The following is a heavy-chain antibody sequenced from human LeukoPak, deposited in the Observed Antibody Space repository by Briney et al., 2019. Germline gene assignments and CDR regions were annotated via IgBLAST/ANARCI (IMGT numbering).Heavy chain of an antibody. CDR3: ARGPKYYYDSSGYYRFDY. J-gene: IGHJ4*02. CDR1: GGSFSGYY. V-gene: IGHV4-34*01. D-gene: IGHD3-22*01. Sequence: KPSETLSLTCAVYGGSFSGYYWTWIRQPPGKGLEWIGEINHSGSTNYNPSLKSRVSISVDTSKNQFFLNLRSVTAADTAVYYCARGPKYYYDSSGYYRFDYWGQGTLVTVSS. CDR2: INHSGST.